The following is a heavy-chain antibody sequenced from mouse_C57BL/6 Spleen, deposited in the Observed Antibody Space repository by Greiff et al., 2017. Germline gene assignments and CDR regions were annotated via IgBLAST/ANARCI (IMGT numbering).Heavy chain of an antibody. D-gene: IGHD3-1*01. V-gene: IGHV1-82*01. CDR1: GYAFSSSW. CDR2: IYPGDGDT. CDR3: ASWPLGYFDY. J-gene: IGHJ2*01. Sequence: QVQLQQSGPELVKPGASVKISCKASGYAFSSSWMNWVKQRPGKGLEWIGRIYPGDGDTNYNGKFKGKATLTADKSSSTAYMQLSSLTSEDSAVSVCASWPLGYFDYWGQGTTLTVSS.